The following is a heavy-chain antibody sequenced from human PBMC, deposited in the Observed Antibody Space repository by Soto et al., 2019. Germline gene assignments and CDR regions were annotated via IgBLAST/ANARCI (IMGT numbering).Heavy chain of an antibody. CDR2: ISAYNGNT. Sequence: GASVKVSCKASGYTFTSYGISWVRQAPGQGLEWMGWISAYNGNTNYAQKLQGRVTMTTDTSTSTAYMELRCLRSDDTAVYYCARRGPYDSSGYYGYWGQGTLVTVSS. CDR1: GYTFTSYG. J-gene: IGHJ4*02. V-gene: IGHV1-18*01. D-gene: IGHD3-22*01. CDR3: ARRGPYDSSGYYGY.